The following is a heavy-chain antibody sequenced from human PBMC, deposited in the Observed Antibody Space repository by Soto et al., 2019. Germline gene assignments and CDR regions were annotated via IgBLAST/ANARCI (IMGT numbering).Heavy chain of an antibody. Sequence: GGSLRLSCAASGFTFSSYGMHWVRQAPGKGLEWVAVIWYDGSNKYYADSVKGRFTFSRDNSKNTLYLQMNSLRAEDTAVYYWASGEEWELLGGPFGYWGQGALVTVSS. D-gene: IGHD1-26*01. CDR2: IWYDGSNK. V-gene: IGHV3-33*08. CDR1: GFTFSSYG. J-gene: IGHJ4*02. CDR3: ASGEEWELLGGPFGY.